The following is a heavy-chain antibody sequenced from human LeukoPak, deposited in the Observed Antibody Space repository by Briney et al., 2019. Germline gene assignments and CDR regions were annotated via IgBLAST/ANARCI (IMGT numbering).Heavy chain of an antibody. CDR3: ARLSPAAGPWYFDY. J-gene: IGHJ4*02. V-gene: IGHV4-39*01. Sequence: PSETLSLTCTVSGGSISGSTFYWAWIRQPPGKGLEWIGNIHYTGTTYYNPSLKSQVTISVDTSKNQFSLKVNSVTAADTAVYHCARLSPAAGPWYFDYWGQGTLVTVSS. D-gene: IGHD6-13*01. CDR1: GGSISGSTFY. CDR2: IHYTGTT.